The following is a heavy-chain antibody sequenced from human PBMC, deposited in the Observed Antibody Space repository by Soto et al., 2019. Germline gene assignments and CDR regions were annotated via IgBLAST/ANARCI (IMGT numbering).Heavy chain of an antibody. J-gene: IGHJ6*02. Sequence: ASVKVSCKASGGTFSSYAISWVRQAPGQGLEWMGGIIPIFGTANYAQKFQGRVTITADESTSTAYMELSSLRSEDTAVYYCARDPFGRGYRLNYYYYGMDVWGQGTTVTVSS. CDR1: GGTFSSYA. V-gene: IGHV1-69*13. CDR2: IIPIFGTA. D-gene: IGHD5-12*01. CDR3: ARDPFGRGYRLNYYYYGMDV.